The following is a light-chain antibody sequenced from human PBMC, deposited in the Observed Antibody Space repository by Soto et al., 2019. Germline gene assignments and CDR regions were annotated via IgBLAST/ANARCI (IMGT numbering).Light chain of an antibody. J-gene: IGKJ1*01. CDR1: QGISSY. CDR2: AAS. V-gene: IGKV1-8*01. CDR3: QQYYSYLPT. Sequence: AIRMTQSPSSLSASTGDRVTITCRASQGISSYLAWYQQKPGKAPKLLIYAASTLQSGVLSRFSGSGSGTDFTLTISCLQSEDFATYYCQQYYSYLPTFGQGTKVDIK.